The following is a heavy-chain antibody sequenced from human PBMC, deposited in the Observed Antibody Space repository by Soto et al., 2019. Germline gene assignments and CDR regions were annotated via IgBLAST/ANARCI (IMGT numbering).Heavy chain of an antibody. Sequence: QVQLVQSGAEVKKPGSSVKVSCKSSGGTFSTYGFFWVRQAPGQGLEWMGGIIPIFGTTNYAQKFQDRVTITTDESTSTVYMERTSLKSKDKYVYQCASGCVRVIYYPIRIEPWGQGTLVTVSS. CDR1: GGTFSTYG. J-gene: IGHJ5*02. V-gene: IGHV1-69*01. D-gene: IGHD1-26*01. CDR3: ASGCVRVIYYPIRIEP. CDR2: IIPIFGTT.